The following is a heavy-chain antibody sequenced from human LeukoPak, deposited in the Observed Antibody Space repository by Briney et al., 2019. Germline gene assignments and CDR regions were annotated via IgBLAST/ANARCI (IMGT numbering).Heavy chain of an antibody. CDR3: ARADSGGYYVAYWY. D-gene: IGHD3-22*01. CDR2: ISAYKGST. V-gene: IGHV1-18*01. CDR1: SYTFTGYG. Sequence: ASVKVSCKASSYTFTGYGIIWVRQAPGQGLEWLGWISAYKGSTKYPQMFQGRVTVTTDTSTSTAYMELRSLRSDDTAVYYCARADSGGYYVAYWYWGQGTLVTASS. J-gene: IGHJ4*02.